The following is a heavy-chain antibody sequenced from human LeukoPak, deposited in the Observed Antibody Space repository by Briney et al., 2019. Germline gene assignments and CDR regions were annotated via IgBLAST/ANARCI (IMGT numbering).Heavy chain of an antibody. V-gene: IGHV4-34*01. CDR1: GGSFSGYY. J-gene: IGHJ5*02. CDR3: ARASAVAGKNWFDP. CDR2: INHSGST. D-gene: IGHD6-19*01. Sequence: SETLSLTCAVYGGSFSGYYWSWIRQPPGKGLEWIGEINHSGSTNYNPSLKSQVTISVDTSKNQFSLKLSSVTAADTAVYYCARASAVAGKNWFDPWGQGTLVTVSS.